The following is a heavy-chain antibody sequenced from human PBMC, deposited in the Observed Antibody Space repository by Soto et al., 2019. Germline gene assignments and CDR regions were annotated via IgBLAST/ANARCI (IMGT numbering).Heavy chain of an antibody. V-gene: IGHV5-10-1*01. CDR2: IDPSDSYT. J-gene: IGHJ6*02. Sequence: GESLKISCKCSGYSFTIYWISWVRQMPGKGLEWMGRIDPSDSYTNYSPSFQGHVTISADKSISTAYLQWRSLKASDTAIYYCARHNYYHGMDVWGQGTTVTVSS. CDR1: GYSFTIYW. CDR3: ARHNYYHGMDV.